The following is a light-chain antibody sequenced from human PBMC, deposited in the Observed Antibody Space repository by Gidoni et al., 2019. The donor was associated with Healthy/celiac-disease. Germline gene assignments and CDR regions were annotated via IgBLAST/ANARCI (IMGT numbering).Light chain of an antibody. CDR2: DVS. V-gene: IGLV2-14*01. CDR3: SSYTSSRTVV. Sequence: SALTPPASVSVAPGQSITISCTGTSSDVVAWNPVSWYQQHQGKAPKLMIYDVSKRPSGGSKRFSGSQSGNTASLTSSGLQAEDEAHYSCSSYTSSRTVVLGGGTKLTVL. J-gene: IGLJ2*01. CDR1: SSDVVAWNP.